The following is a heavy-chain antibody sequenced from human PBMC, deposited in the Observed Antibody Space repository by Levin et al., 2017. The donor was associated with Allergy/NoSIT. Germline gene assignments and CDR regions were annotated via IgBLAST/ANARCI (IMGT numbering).Heavy chain of an antibody. CDR3: ARISRWAYVQLMDV. V-gene: IGHV2-70*01. Sequence: SGPTLVKPTQTLTLTCTFSGFSLSTSGMSVSWIRQPPGKALEWLGLIDWDDDKFYTTSLRTRLTISKDTSKNQVVLTMTNMDPVDTATYYCARISRWAYVQLMDVWGKGTTVTVSS. CDR2: IDWDDDK. CDR1: GFSLSTSGMS. D-gene: IGHD2-2*01. J-gene: IGHJ6*03.